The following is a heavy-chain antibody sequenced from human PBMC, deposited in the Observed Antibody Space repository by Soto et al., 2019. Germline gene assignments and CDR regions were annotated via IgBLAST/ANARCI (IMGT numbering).Heavy chain of an antibody. V-gene: IGHV3-64D*06. CDR1: GFTFSSYA. CDR2: ISSNGGST. J-gene: IGHJ5*02. Sequence: EVQLVESGGGLVQPGGSLRLSCSASGFTFSSYAMHWVRQAPGKGLEYVSAISSNGGSTYYADSVKGRFTITRDNAKNTMNLQMSRLRAEDTGVYYYVRAHLPAARPGYWFDPWGQGTLVTVSS. CDR3: VRAHLPAARPGYWFDP. D-gene: IGHD2-2*02.